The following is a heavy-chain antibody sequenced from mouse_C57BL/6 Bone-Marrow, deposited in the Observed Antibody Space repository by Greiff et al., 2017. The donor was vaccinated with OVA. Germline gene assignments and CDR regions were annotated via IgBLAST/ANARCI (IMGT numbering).Heavy chain of an antibody. CDR3: ARGGGIAMDY. CDR1: GSSIPSGYD. J-gene: IGHJ4*01. Sequence: VQLQESGPGMVKPSQSLSLPCTVTGSSIPSGYDWHWIRHFPGNKLDWMGYISYSGSPNYNPSLKSRISLTHDTSKNHFFLKLNSVTTEDTATYYCARGGGIAMDYWGQGTSVTVSS. V-gene: IGHV3-1*01. CDR2: ISYSGSP.